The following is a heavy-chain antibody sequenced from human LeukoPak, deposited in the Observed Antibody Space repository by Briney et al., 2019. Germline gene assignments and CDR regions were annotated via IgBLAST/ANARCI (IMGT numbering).Heavy chain of an antibody. CDR3: ARDRYYYYYMDV. CDR2: IYTSGST. V-gene: IGHV4-61*02. CDR1: GGSISSGSYY. Sequence: LSETLSLTCTVSGGSISSGSYYWSWIRQPAGKGLEWIGRIYTSGSTNYNPSLKSRVTISVDTSKNQFSLKLSSVTAADTAVYYCARDRYYYYYMDVWGKGTTVTASS. J-gene: IGHJ6*03.